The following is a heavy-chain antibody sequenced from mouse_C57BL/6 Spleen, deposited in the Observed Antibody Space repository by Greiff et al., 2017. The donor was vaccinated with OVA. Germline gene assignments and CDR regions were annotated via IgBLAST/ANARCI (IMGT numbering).Heavy chain of an antibody. J-gene: IGHJ2*01. CDR2: IYPGDGDT. Sequence: VMLVESGPELVKPGASVKISCKASGYAFSSSWMNWVKQRPGKGLEWIGRIYPGDGDTNYNGKFKGKATLTADKSSSTAYMQLSSLTSEDSAVYFCARWDSNYDYWGQGTTLTVSS. CDR3: ARWDSNYDY. V-gene: IGHV1-82*01. D-gene: IGHD2-5*01. CDR1: GYAFSSSW.